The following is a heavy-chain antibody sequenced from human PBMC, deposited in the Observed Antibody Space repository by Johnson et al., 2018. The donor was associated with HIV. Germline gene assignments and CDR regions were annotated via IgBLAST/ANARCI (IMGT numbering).Heavy chain of an antibody. CDR2: INWNGGST. V-gene: IGHV3-20*04. CDR1: GFTFDDYG. J-gene: IGHJ3*02. D-gene: IGHD2-8*02. CDR3: ARGGYCTGGVCLGDAFDI. Sequence: VQLVESGGGVVRPGGSLRLSCAASGFTFDDYGMNWVRQGPGKGLEWVSGINWNGGSTGYADSVKGRFTISRDNAKNSLYLQMNSLRAEDTALYYCARGGYCTGGVCLGDAFDIWGQGTMVTVSS.